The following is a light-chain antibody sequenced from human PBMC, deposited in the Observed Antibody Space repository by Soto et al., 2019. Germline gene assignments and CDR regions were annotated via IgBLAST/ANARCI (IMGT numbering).Light chain of an antibody. CDR3: QQCGSSLMT. J-gene: IGKJ5*01. CDR1: QSVSSYY. CDR2: AAS. Sequence: EIVLAQSPGTLSFSPGERATLSCRASQSVSSYYLAWYQQKPGQAPRLLIYAASSRATGIPDRFSGGGSGTDFTLTISRLEPEDFAVYYCQQCGSSLMTFGQGTRLEIK. V-gene: IGKV3-20*01.